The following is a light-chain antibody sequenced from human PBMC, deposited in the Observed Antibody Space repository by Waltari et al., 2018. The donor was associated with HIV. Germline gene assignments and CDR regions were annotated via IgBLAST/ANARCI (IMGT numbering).Light chain of an antibody. CDR3: ASYISSSSPE. CDR1: SSDIRIYNS. Sequence: QSALTQPASVSGSPGQSITISCTGTSSDIRIYNSVSWYQHHPGKAPKVIIYEVSTRPSGVSSRFSGSISANTASLTISGLQAEDEAVYFCASYISSSSPEFGGGTKVTVL. J-gene: IGLJ3*02. CDR2: EVS. V-gene: IGLV2-14*01.